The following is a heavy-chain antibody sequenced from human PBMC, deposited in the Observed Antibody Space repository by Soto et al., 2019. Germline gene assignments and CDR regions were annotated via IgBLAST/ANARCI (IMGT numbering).Heavy chain of an antibody. Sequence: ASGPTLVNPTQTLTLTCTFSGLSLSTSGVGVGWIRQPPGKALEWLALIYWNDDKRYSPSLKSRLTITKDTSKNQVVLTMTNMDPVDTATYYCAHRRDGYNLFDYWGQGTLVTVSS. CDR3: AHRRDGYNLFDY. V-gene: IGHV2-5*01. CDR2: IYWNDDK. CDR1: GLSLSTSGVG. D-gene: IGHD5-12*01. J-gene: IGHJ4*02.